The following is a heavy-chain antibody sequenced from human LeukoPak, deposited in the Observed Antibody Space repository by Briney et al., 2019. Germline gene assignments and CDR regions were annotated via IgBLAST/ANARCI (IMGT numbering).Heavy chain of an antibody. D-gene: IGHD2-2*01. J-gene: IGHJ4*02. Sequence: GESLKISCEGSGDTFTNYWIGWVRHMPGKGLEWMGIIYPGDSDTRYSPSFQDQVTISADKSISTVYLQWSSLKASDTAMYYCARYLSSNQPFDSWGQGTLVTVSS. CDR1: GDTFTNYW. CDR2: IYPGDSDT. CDR3: ARYLSSNQPFDS. V-gene: IGHV5-51*01.